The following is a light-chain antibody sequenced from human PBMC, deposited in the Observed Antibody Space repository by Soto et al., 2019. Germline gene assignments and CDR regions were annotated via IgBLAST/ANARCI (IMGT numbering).Light chain of an antibody. CDR2: AAS. J-gene: IGKJ1*01. Sequence: VMTQYQATRALSPGGGASVCCRARPTIASTSAWYQQKPGQAPRLLIYAASNRATGLPARFSGSASGTDFTLTIRSLAPEDFAVYYCQQRSNQRTFGQGTKVDIK. CDR3: QQRSNQRT. CDR1: PTIAST. V-gene: IGKV3-11*01.